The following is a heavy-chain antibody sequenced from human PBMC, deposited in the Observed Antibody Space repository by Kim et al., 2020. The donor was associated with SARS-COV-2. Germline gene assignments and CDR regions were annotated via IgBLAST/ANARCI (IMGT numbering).Heavy chain of an antibody. V-gene: IGHV3-48*02. J-gene: IGHJ4*02. Sequence: GGSLRLSCAVSGVTFRSKHMNWVRQAPGKGLEWISYISSDSRNIFYGDSVKGRFTASRDNARNSLYLQMTGLRDEDTAVYYCASHTDSWWFDDWGQGTLV. D-gene: IGHD2-8*02. CDR3: ASHTDSWWFDD. CDR1: GVTFRSKH. CDR2: ISSDSRNI.